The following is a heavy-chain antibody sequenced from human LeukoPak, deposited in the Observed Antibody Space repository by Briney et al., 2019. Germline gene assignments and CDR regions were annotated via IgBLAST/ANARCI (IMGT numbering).Heavy chain of an antibody. J-gene: IGHJ3*02. D-gene: IGHD2-15*01. CDR1: GGSVSSGGYS. V-gene: IGHV4-30-2*01. Sequence: SETLSLTCAVSGGSVSSGGYSWNWIRQPPREGLEWIGYIYYSGSTHYNPSLKSRVTMSLVRSKNQFSLKVSSVTAADTAIYYCARSGPASDDAFDIWGQGTVVTVSS. CDR3: ARSGPASDDAFDI. CDR2: IYYSGST.